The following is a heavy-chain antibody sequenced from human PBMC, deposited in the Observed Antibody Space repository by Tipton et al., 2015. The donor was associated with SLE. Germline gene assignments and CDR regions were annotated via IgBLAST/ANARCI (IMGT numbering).Heavy chain of an antibody. V-gene: IGHV4-59*11. D-gene: IGHD5-24*01. CDR1: GAFITGHF. CDR2: ISYNGGT. Sequence: TLSLTCNVSGAFITGHFWNWIRQSPGKGLEWIGYISYNGGTAYNPSLQSRVSISIDTSKNQFSLKVVPVTAADTAVYFCARGELRGNYGMDVWGQGTTVTVSS. J-gene: IGHJ6*02. CDR3: ARGELRGNYGMDV.